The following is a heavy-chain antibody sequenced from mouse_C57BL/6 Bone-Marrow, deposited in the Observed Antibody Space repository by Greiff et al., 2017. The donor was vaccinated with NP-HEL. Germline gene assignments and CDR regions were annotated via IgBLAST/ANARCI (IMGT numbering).Heavy chain of an antibody. V-gene: IGHV12-3*01. CDR2: ITHSGET. CDR1: GFPITSGYY. J-gene: IGHJ3*01. CDR3: AGDRVYDYDVGGFAY. Sequence: QVQLQQSGPGLVKPSQSLFLTCSITGFPITSGYYWIWIRQSPGKPLEWMGYITHSGETFYNPSLQSPISITRETSKNQFFLQLNSVTTEDTAMYYCAGDRVYDYDVGGFAYWGQGTLVTVSA. D-gene: IGHD2-4*01.